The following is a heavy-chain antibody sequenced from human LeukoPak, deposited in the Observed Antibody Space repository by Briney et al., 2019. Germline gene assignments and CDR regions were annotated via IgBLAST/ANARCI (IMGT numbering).Heavy chain of an antibody. V-gene: IGHV4-34*01. CDR1: GGSFSGYY. D-gene: IGHD3-10*01. CDR2: INHSAST. CDR3: AREAVITMAREVIRYNWFDP. J-gene: IGHJ5*02. Sequence: SETLSLTCAVYGGSFSGYYWSWIRQPPGKGLEWIGEINHSASTNYNPSLKSRVTISVDTSKNQFSLKLSSVTAADTAVYYCAREAVITMAREVIRYNWFDPWGQGTLVTVSS.